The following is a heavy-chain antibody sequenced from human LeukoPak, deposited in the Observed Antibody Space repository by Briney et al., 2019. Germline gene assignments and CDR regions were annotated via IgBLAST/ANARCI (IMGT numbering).Heavy chain of an antibody. CDR3: ITEGPTYGFHSFDT. J-gene: IGHJ3*02. V-gene: IGHV3-15*01. CDR2: IKAKSEGGTT. CDR1: GFIFSKAW. D-gene: IGHD3-10*01. Sequence: TGGSLRLSCTASGFIFSKAWMSWVRQAPGKGLEWVGRIKAKSEGGTTDYAAPVKGRFAISGDDPSNTLYLEMNSLRMDDTALYYCITEGPTYGFHSFDTWGQGTTVTISS.